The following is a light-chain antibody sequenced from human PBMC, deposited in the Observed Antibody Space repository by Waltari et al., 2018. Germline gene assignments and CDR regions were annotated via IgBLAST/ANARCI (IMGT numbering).Light chain of an antibody. CDR2: GGS. V-gene: IGKV3-20*01. J-gene: IGKJ2*01. CDR3: QQDESSVMYT. CDR1: QSLKRAW. Sequence: VLTQSPGTLSLSPGERATLSCRGRQSLKRAWLVWYQQKSVHATRLLSYGGSSRAAGIPDTVSGSGSGTDFTVTISRLEPEDSAVYYCQQDESSVMYTFCQGTKVEIK.